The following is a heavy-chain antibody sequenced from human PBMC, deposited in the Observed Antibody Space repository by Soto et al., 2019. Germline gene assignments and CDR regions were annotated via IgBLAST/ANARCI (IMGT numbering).Heavy chain of an antibody. Sequence: PSETLSFTCFVSGGSVSRGSYYWTWIRQPPGKGLEWIGYILDSGTTDYNPSLKSRVTMSVDTSKNQFSLNLRSVTAADTAVYYCARQRVLPAQYYFDSWGQGVVVTVSS. CDR2: ILDSGTT. D-gene: IGHD6-13*01. V-gene: IGHV4-61*01. CDR1: GGSVSRGSYY. CDR3: ARQRVLPAQYYFDS. J-gene: IGHJ4*02.